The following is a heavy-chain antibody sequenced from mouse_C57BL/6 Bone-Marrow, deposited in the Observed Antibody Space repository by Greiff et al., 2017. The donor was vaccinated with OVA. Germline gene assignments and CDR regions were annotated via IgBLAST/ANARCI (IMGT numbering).Heavy chain of an antibody. V-gene: IGHV1-50*01. CDR1: GYTFTSYW. J-gene: IGHJ2*01. CDR2: IDPSDSYT. Sequence: VKLQQPGAELVKPGASVKLSCKASGYTFTSYWMQWVKQRPGQGLEWIGEIDPSDSYTNYNQKFKGKATLTVETSSSTAYMQLSSLTSEDSAVYYCASGAITTVADYWGQGTTLTVSS. D-gene: IGHD1-1*01. CDR3: ASGAITTVADY.